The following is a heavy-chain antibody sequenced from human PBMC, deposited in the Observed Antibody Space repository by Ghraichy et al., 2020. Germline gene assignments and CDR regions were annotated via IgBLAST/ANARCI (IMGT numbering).Heavy chain of an antibody. Sequence: TLSLTCTVSGGSISSSSYYWGWIRQPPGKGLEWIGSIYYSGSTYYNPSLKSRVTISVDTSKNQFSLKLSSVTAADTAVYYCARQGGQLVPEYYMDVWGKGTTVTVSS. CDR3: ARQGGQLVPEYYMDV. J-gene: IGHJ6*03. V-gene: IGHV4-39*01. CDR1: GGSISSSSYY. D-gene: IGHD6-13*01. CDR2: IYYSGST.